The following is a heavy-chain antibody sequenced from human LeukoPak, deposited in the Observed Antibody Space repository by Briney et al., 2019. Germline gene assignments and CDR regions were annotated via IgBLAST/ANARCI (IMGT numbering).Heavy chain of an antibody. J-gene: IGHJ4*02. V-gene: IGHV4-30-4*08. Sequence: SETLSLTCTVSGGSISSGDYYWSWIRQPPGKGLEWIGYIYYSGSTYYNPSLKSRVTISVDTSKNQFSLKLSSVTAADTAVYYCAREDYDSSGYYSDYWGQGTLVTVSS. D-gene: IGHD3-22*01. CDR1: GGSISSGDYY. CDR2: IYYSGST. CDR3: AREDYDSSGYYSDY.